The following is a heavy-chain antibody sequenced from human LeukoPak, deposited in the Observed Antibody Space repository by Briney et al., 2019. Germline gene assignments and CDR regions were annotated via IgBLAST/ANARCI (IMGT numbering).Heavy chain of an antibody. Sequence: GGSLRLSCAASGFTSSSYAMSWVRQAPGKGLEWVSAISGSGGSTYYADSVKGRFTISRDNSKNTLYLQMNSLRAEDTAVYYCAKEGWERLYYYMDVWGKGTTVTVSS. CDR2: ISGSGGST. V-gene: IGHV3-23*01. CDR1: GFTSSSYA. J-gene: IGHJ6*03. D-gene: IGHD1-26*01. CDR3: AKEGWERLYYYMDV.